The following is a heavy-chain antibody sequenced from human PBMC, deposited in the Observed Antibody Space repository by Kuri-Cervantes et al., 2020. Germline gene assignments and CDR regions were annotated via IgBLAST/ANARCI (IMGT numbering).Heavy chain of an antibody. CDR1: GYSISSGYY. V-gene: IGHV4-38-2*02. CDR3: ARDDTMVRGAPVDY. D-gene: IGHD3-10*01. J-gene: IGHJ4*02. CDR2: IYHSGST. Sequence: SQTLSLTCAVSGYSISSGYYWGWIRQPPGKGLEWIGSIYHSGSTYHNPSLKSRVTISVDTSKNQFSLKLSSVTAADTAVYYCARDDTMVRGAPVDYWGQGTLVTVSS.